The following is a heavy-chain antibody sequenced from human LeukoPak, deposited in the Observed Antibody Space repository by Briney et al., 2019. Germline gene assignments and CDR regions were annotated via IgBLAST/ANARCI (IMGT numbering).Heavy chain of an antibody. CDR1: GYTFTGYY. CDR2: INPKSGGT. J-gene: IGHJ5*02. CDR3: VRDDDSNCYDP. V-gene: IGHV1-2*02. D-gene: IGHD2-21*01. Sequence: EASVKVSCKASGYTFTGYYIHWVRQAPGQGLEWMGEINPKSGGTAYAQRFQGRVTMTRDTSISTVYMELRSLRSDDTAMYYCVRDDDSNCYDPWGQGTPVTVSS.